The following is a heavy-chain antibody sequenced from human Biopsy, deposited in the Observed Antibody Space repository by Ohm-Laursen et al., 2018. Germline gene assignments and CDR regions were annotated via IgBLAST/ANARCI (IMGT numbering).Heavy chain of an antibody. V-gene: IGHV4-31*03. CDR2: IFYSANT. Sequence: TLSPTYTVSGVSINGGRYYWNWIRHHPGKGLEWIGNIFYSANTYYNPSLKSRVTISVDTSKNQFSLRLSSVTAADTAVYYCARLGSGDYFPTFFDFWGQGALVTVSS. CDR3: ARLGSGDYFPTFFDF. D-gene: IGHD5-12*01. CDR1: GVSINGGRYY. J-gene: IGHJ4*02.